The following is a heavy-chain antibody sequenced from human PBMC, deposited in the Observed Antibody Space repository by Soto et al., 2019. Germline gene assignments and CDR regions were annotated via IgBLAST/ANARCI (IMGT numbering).Heavy chain of an antibody. CDR3: ATSGGGWYLY. D-gene: IGHD6-19*01. CDR2: LSPYSGDT. Sequence: ASVKVSCKASGYTFTSYGISWVRQAPGQGLEWMGWLSPYSGDTGYAQKFQGRVTLTRNTSINTAYIELSSLTSDDTAVYYCATSGGGWYLYWGQGTLVTVSS. J-gene: IGHJ4*02. V-gene: IGHV1-8*02. CDR1: GYTFTSYG.